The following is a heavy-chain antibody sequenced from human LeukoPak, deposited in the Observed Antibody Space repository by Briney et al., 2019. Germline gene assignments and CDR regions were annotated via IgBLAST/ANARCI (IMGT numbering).Heavy chain of an antibody. Sequence: KPSETLSLTCTVSGGSITSYYWSWIRQPPGKGLEWLGYIFSNGVTNYNPSLQSRVTISIDTSKNQFSLKLNSVTAADTAVYYCARHDNVPVIRHCFDHWGQGTLVTVSS. CDR2: IFSNGVT. CDR3: ARHDNVPVIRHCFDH. J-gene: IGHJ4*02. CDR1: GGSITSYY. V-gene: IGHV4-59*08. D-gene: IGHD2-8*01.